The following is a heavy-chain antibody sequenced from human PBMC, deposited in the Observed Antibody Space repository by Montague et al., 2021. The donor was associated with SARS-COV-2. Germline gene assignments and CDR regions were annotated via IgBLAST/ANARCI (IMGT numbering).Heavy chain of an antibody. D-gene: IGHD6-19*01. CDR3: ARQENSSGWFKPVAFDI. Sequence: SETLSLTCTVSGGSINSSSYYWGWIRQPPGKGLEWIGSIYYSGSTYYNPSLKSRVTISVDTSKNQFSLQLSSVTAADTAVYYCARQENSSGWFKPVAFDIGGQGTMFTVSS. CDR2: IYYSGST. V-gene: IGHV4-39*01. CDR1: GGSINSSSYY. J-gene: IGHJ3*02.